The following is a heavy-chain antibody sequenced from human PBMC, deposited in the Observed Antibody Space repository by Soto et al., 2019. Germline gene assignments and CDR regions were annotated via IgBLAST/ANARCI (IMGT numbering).Heavy chain of an antibody. CDR2: ISGSGGGT. Sequence: GGSLRLSCAASGFTFSSYGMSWVRQAPGKGLEWVSTISGSGGGTYHADSMKGRSTISIDNSKNTLYLQMYSLRVEDTAVYYCARESDHWGQGTLVTVSS. CDR3: ARESDH. V-gene: IGHV3-23*01. J-gene: IGHJ4*02. CDR1: GFTFSSYG.